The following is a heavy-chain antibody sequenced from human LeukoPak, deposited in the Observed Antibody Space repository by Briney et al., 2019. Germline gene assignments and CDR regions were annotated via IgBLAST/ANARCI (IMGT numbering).Heavy chain of an antibody. CDR2: IIPILGVT. Sequence: SVKVSCKASGGTFSNYAITWVRQAPGQGLEWMGRIIPILGVTNYAQSFQGRVTMTADKSTSTAYMDLSSLRSEDTAMYYCATREGDVYNSYYFDSWGQGTLVTVSS. V-gene: IGHV1-69*04. CDR3: ATREGDVYNSYYFDS. CDR1: GGTFSNYA. J-gene: IGHJ4*02. D-gene: IGHD5-24*01.